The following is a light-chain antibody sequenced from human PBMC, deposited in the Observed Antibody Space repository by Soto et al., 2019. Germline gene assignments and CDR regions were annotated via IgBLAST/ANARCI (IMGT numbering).Light chain of an antibody. V-gene: IGKV1-39*01. CDR1: QSISSY. CDR3: QQNYSAPRT. CDR2: AAS. J-gene: IGKJ2*01. Sequence: DIQMTQSPSSLSASVGDRVTITCRASQSISSYLNWYQQKPGKAPKLLIYAASSLQSGVPSRFSGSGSGTDFTLTISSLQPEDVATYYCQQNYSAPRTFGQGTKLEIK.